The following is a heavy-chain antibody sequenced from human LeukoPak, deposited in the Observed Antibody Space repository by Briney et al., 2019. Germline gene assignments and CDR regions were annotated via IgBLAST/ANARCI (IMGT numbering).Heavy chain of an antibody. CDR3: ARDYDSSGYLHDAFDI. CDR1: GFTVSSNY. CDR2: IYSGGST. Sequence: GGSLRLSCAASGFTVSSNYMSWVRQAPGKGLEWVSVIYSGGSTYYADSVKGRFTISRDNSKNTLYLQMNSLRAEDTAVYYCARDYDSSGYLHDAFDIWGQGTMVTVSS. D-gene: IGHD3-22*01. J-gene: IGHJ3*02. V-gene: IGHV3-53*01.